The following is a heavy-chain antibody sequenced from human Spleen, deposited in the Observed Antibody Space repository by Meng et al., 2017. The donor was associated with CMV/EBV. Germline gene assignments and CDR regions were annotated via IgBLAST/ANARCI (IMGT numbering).Heavy chain of an antibody. D-gene: IGHD3-22*01. Sequence: VYGGSLNSYYWSWIRQAPGKGLEWIGEINHSGSTNYNPSLKSRVTISVDTSKNQFSLNLRSVTAADTAVYYCARRLVITTDYNWFDPWGQGTLVTVSS. CDR3: ARRLVITTDYNWFDP. CDR2: INHSGST. J-gene: IGHJ5*02. CDR1: GGSLNSYY. V-gene: IGHV4-34*01.